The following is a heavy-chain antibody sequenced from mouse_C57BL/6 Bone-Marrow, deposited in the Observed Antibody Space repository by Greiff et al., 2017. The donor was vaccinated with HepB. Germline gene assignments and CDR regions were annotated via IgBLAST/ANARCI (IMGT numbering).Heavy chain of an antibody. Sequence: EVKLEESGGGLVKPGGSLKLSCAASGFTFSSYTMSWVRQTPEKRLEWVATISGGGGNTYYPDSVKGRFTISRDNAKNTLYLQMSSLRSEDTALYYCARTPIMDYWGQGTSVTVSS. J-gene: IGHJ4*01. CDR2: ISGGGGNT. V-gene: IGHV5-9*01. CDR3: ARTPIMDY. CDR1: GFTFSSYT.